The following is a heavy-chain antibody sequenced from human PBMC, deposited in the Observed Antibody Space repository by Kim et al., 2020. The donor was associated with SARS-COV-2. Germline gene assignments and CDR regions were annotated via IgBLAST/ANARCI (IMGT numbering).Heavy chain of an antibody. Sequence: SVKVSCKASGGTFSSYAISWVRQAPGQGLEWMGGIIPIFGTANYAQKFQGRVTITADESTSTAYMELSSLRSEDTAVYYCARRKNYDILTGRYYYGMDVWGQGTTVTVSS. J-gene: IGHJ6*02. CDR3: ARRKNYDILTGRYYYGMDV. D-gene: IGHD3-9*01. CDR1: GGTFSSYA. CDR2: IIPIFGTA. V-gene: IGHV1-69*13.